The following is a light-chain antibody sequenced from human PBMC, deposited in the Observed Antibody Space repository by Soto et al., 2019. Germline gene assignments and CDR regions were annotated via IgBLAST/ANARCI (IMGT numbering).Light chain of an antibody. CDR2: DAS. J-gene: IGKJ4*01. CDR1: QSVSSY. CDR3: QKRSNWPRLT. Sequence: EIVLTQSPATLSSSPGERATLSCRASQSVSSYLAWYQQKPGQATRLLIYDASNRATGIPARFSGSGPGTDFTLTISSLEPEDFAVYYCQKRSNWPRLTFGGGTKVEIK. V-gene: IGKV3-11*01.